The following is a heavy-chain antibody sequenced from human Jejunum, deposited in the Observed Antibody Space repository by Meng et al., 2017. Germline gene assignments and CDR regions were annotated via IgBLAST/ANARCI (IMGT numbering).Heavy chain of an antibody. CDR3: ARDPDYGDYEDAFDI. D-gene: IGHD4-17*01. CDR2: TIPIFGTA. J-gene: IGHJ3*02. V-gene: IGHV1-69*05. Sequence: SVKVSCKASGGTFSSYAISWVRQAPGQGLEWMGGTIPIFGTANYAQKFQGRVTITTDESTSTAYMELSSLRSEDTAVYYCARDPDYGDYEDAFDIWGQGTMVTVSS. CDR1: GGTFSSYA.